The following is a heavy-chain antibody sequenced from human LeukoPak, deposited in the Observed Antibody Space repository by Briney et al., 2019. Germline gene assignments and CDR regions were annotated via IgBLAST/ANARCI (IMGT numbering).Heavy chain of an antibody. CDR1: GFTFSSYA. J-gene: IGHJ4*02. V-gene: IGHV3-23*01. CDR3: AKDRGYSYGNIDY. D-gene: IGHD5-18*01. CDR2: ISGSGGST. Sequence: GGSLRLSCAASGFTFSSYAMSWVRQAPGKGLEWVSAISGSGGSTYYADSVKGRFTISRDNSKNTLYLQMNGLRAEDTAVYYCAKDRGYSYGNIDYWGQGTLVTVSS.